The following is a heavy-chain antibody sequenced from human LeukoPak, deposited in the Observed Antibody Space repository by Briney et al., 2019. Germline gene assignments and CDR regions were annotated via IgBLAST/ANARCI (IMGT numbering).Heavy chain of an antibody. V-gene: IGHV4-59*12. CDR1: GGSISSYY. J-gene: IGHJ6*02. D-gene: IGHD3-22*01. CDR2: IYYSGST. Sequence: SETLSLTCTVSGGSISSYYWSWIRQPPGKGLEWIGYIYYSGSTNYNPSLRSRVTMSMDTSKNQFSLRLSSVTAADTAVYYCARENYYDSSGYSEGMDVWGQGTTVIVSS. CDR3: ARENYYDSSGYSEGMDV.